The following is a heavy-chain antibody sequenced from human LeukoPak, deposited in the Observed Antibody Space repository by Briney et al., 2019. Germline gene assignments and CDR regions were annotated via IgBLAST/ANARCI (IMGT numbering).Heavy chain of an antibody. CDR2: INHSGST. Sequence: PSETLSLTCAVYGGSFSGYYWSWIRQPPGKGLEWIGEINHSGSTNYNPSLKSRVTISVDTSKNQFSLKLSSVTAADTAVYYCARETFSSGSWFDPWGQGTLVTVSS. D-gene: IGHD3-10*01. CDR3: ARETFSSGSWFDP. CDR1: GGSFSGYY. V-gene: IGHV4-34*01. J-gene: IGHJ5*02.